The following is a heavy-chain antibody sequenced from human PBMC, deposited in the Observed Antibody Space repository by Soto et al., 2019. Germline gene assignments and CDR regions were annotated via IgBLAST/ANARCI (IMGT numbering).Heavy chain of an antibody. J-gene: IGHJ4*02. CDR1: GFTFSSYG. CDR3: ARADYDFWSGSLDY. CDR2: ISYDGSNK. V-gene: IGHV3-30*03. Sequence: GGSLRLSCAASGFTFSSYGMHWVRQAPGKGLEWVAVISYDGSNKYYADSVKGRFTISRDNSKNTLYLQMNSLRAEDTAVYYCARADYDFWSGSLDYWGQGTLVTVSS. D-gene: IGHD3-3*01.